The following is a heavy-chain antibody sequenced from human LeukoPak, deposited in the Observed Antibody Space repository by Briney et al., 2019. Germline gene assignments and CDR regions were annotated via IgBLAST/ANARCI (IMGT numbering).Heavy chain of an antibody. CDR2: ITSDGSDT. CDR1: GLTFRNYW. Sequence: GGSLRLSCAASGLTFRNYWMHWVRQAPGKGLMWLSRITSDGSDTIYADSEKGRFTISRDNAKNTLYLQMSSLSAEDTAVYYCATGGEQYYDYWGQGTLVTVSS. V-gene: IGHV3-74*01. J-gene: IGHJ4*02. D-gene: IGHD1/OR15-1a*01. CDR3: ATGGEQYYDY.